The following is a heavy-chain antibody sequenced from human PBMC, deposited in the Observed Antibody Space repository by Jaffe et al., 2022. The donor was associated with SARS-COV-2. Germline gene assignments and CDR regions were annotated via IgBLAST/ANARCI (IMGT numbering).Heavy chain of an antibody. J-gene: IGHJ3*02. V-gene: IGHV4-39*01. CDR2: IYYSGST. Sequence: QLQLQESGPGLVKPSETLSLTCTVSGGSISSSSYYWGWIRQPPGKGLEWIGSIYYSGSTYYNPSLKSRVTISVDTSKNQFSLKLSSVTAADTAVYYCARNLGPDAFDIWGQGTMVTVSS. D-gene: IGHD7-27*01. CDR1: GGSISSSSYY. CDR3: ARNLGPDAFDI.